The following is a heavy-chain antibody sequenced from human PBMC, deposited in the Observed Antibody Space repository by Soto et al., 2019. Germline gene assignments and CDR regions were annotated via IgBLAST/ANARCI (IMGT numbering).Heavy chain of an antibody. CDR2: IYYSGST. D-gene: IGHD6-13*01. Sequence: TLSLTCTVSGGSISSYYWSWIRQPPGKGLEWIGYIYYSGSTNYNPSLKSRVTISVDTSKNQFSLKLSSVTAADTAVYYCARRYGSSFDYWGQGTLVTVSS. J-gene: IGHJ4*02. CDR3: ARRYGSSFDY. V-gene: IGHV4-59*01. CDR1: GGSISSYY.